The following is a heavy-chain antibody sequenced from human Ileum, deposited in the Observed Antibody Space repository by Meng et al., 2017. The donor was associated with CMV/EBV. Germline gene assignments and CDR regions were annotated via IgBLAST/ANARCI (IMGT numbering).Heavy chain of an antibody. CDR1: GVSISGTTFY. Sequence: SETLSLTCSVSGVSISGTTFYWGWIRQPPGKGLEWIGNIYYRGNTYYNPSLEGRVTISVDTSKNQFSLTLSSVTASDTAVYYCARRVEGSSVYIPFDYWGQGTLVTVSS. V-gene: IGHV4-39*01. CDR2: IYYRGNT. J-gene: IGHJ4*02. CDR3: ARRVEGSSVYIPFDY. D-gene: IGHD6-6*01.